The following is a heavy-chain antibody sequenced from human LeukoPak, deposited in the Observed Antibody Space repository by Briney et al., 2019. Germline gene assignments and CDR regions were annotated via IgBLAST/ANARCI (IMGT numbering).Heavy chain of an antibody. CDR3: AREAVYCSGGSCDDAFDI. J-gene: IGHJ3*02. V-gene: IGHV1-2*06. Sequence: ASVKVSCKASGYTFTGYYMHWVRQAPGQGLEWMGRINPNSGGTNYAQKFQGRVTMTRDTSISTAYMELSRLRSDDTAVYYCAREAVYCSGGSCDDAFDIWGQGTMVTVSP. D-gene: IGHD2-15*01. CDR1: GYTFTGYY. CDR2: INPNSGGT.